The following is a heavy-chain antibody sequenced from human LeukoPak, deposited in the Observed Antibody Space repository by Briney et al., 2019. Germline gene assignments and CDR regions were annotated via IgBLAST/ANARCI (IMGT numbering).Heavy chain of an antibody. D-gene: IGHD5-24*01. V-gene: IGHV4-34*01. J-gene: IGHJ4*02. CDR3: ARGKMATKRRYFDY. CDR1: GGPFSGYY. Sequence: PSETLSLTCAVCGGPFSGYYWSWIRQPPGKGLEWIGEINHSGSTNYNPSLKSRVTISVDTSKNQFSLKLSSVTAADTAVYYCARGKMATKRRYFDYWGQGTLVTVSS. CDR2: INHSGST.